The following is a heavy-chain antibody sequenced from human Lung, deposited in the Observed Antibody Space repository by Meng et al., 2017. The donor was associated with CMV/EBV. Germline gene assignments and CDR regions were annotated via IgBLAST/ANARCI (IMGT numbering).Heavy chain of an antibody. CDR3: AREQGAMGGNYYYAMDV. Sequence: LTXXASGFIFSNYWMTWVRQAPGKGLEWVANIKEDGSEKSYVDSVKGRFTISRDNAKNSLSLEMNSLRAEDMAVYYCAREQGAMGGNYYYAMDVWGQGTTVTVSS. J-gene: IGHJ6*02. D-gene: IGHD3-10*01. V-gene: IGHV3-7*01. CDR1: GFIFSNYW. CDR2: IKEDGSEK.